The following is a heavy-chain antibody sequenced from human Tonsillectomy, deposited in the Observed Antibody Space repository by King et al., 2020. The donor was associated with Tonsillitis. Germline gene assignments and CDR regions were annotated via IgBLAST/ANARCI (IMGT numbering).Heavy chain of an antibody. CDR3: AKGHYYDSSGSRVDP. V-gene: IGHV3-30*18. Sequence: VQLVESGGGVVQPGRSLRLSCAASGFTFSSYGMHWVRQAPGKGLEWVAVISYDGSNKYYADSVKGRFTISRDNSKNTLYLQMNSLRAEDTAVYYCAKGHYYDSSGSRVDPWGQGTLVTVSS. CDR1: GFTFSSYG. CDR2: ISYDGSNK. D-gene: IGHD3-22*01. J-gene: IGHJ5*02.